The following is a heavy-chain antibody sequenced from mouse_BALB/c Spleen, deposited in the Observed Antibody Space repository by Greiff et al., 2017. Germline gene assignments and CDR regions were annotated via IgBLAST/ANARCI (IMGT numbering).Heavy chain of an antibody. V-gene: IGHV14-3*02. CDR3: APYDYDAMDY. CDR2: IDPANGNT. CDR1: GFNIKDTY. Sequence: VQLQQSGAELVKPGASVKLSCTASGFNIKDTYMHWVKQRPEQGLEWIGRIDPANGNTKYDPKFQGKATITADTSSNTAYLQLSSLTSEDTAVYYCAPYDYDAMDYWGQGTSVTVSS. J-gene: IGHJ4*01. D-gene: IGHD6-5*01.